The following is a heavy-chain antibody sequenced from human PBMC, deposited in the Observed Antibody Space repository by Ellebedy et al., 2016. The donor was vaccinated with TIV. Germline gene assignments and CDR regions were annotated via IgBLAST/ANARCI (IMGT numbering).Heavy chain of an antibody. D-gene: IGHD6-25*01. CDR1: GFTFSSYA. CDR2: ISSSSSTI. V-gene: IGHV3-48*02. Sequence: GESLKISCAASGFTFSSYAMNWVRQAPGKGLEWVSYISSSSSTIYYADSVKGRFTISRDNAKNSLYLQMNSLRDEDTAVYYCARDDLGQRTFAFDIWGQGTMVTVSS. J-gene: IGHJ3*02. CDR3: ARDDLGQRTFAFDI.